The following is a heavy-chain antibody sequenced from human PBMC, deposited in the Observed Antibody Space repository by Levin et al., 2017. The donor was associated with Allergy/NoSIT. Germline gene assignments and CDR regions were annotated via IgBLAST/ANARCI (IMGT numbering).Heavy chain of an antibody. Sequence: RTSETLSLTCTVSGGSISSYYWSWIRQPPGKGLEWIAYIYYSGSTNYNPSLKSRVTISVDTSKNQFSLKLSSVTAADTAVYYCARMTTVYNWFDPWGQGTLVTVSS. CDR1: GGSISSYY. CDR2: IYYSGST. D-gene: IGHD4-17*01. V-gene: IGHV4-59*01. CDR3: ARMTTVYNWFDP. J-gene: IGHJ5*02.